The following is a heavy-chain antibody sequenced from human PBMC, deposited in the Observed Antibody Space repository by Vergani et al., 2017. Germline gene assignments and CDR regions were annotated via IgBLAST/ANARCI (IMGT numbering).Heavy chain of an antibody. J-gene: IGHJ6*03. CDR2: IDHTGRP. D-gene: IGHD4-11*01. CDR1: GGSFTSYH. V-gene: IGHV4-34*01. CDR3: ARVNTETNGHLYYCYYMDV. Sequence: QVQLQQWGGGLLKPSETLSLTCVVNGGSFTSYHWTWIRQSPGEGLEWVGDIDHTGRPDYNPSLKSRLTMSVEKSRNQFSLTLNSVTATDTAIYFFARVNTETNGHLYYCYYMDVWGQGTAVTVS.